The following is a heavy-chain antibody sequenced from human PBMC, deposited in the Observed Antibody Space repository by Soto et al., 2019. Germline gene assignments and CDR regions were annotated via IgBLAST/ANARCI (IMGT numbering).Heavy chain of an antibody. J-gene: IGHJ5*02. D-gene: IGHD3-10*01. Sequence: SETLSLTCTVSGGSVSSGDYYWSWIRQPPGKGLEWIGYIYYSGNTNYNPSLKSRVIISVDTSKNLFSLKLTSVTAADTAVYYCARGITMVRDYNWFDPWGQGTLVTVSS. CDR3: ARGITMVRDYNWFDP. V-gene: IGHV4-61*08. CDR1: GGSVSSGDYY. CDR2: IYYSGNT.